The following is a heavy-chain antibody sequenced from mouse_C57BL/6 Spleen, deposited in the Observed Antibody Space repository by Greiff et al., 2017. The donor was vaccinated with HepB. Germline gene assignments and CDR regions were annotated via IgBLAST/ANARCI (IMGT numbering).Heavy chain of an antibody. V-gene: IGHV1-26*01. CDR1: GYTFTDYY. CDR3: ARPDGSSYGFAY. Sequence: EVQLQQSGPELVKPGASVKISCKASGYTFTDYYMNWVKQSHGKSLEWIGDINPNNGGTSYNQKFKGKATLTVDKSSSTAYMELRSLTSEDSAVYYCARPDGSSYGFAYWGQGTLVTVSA. D-gene: IGHD1-1*01. J-gene: IGHJ3*01. CDR2: INPNNGGT.